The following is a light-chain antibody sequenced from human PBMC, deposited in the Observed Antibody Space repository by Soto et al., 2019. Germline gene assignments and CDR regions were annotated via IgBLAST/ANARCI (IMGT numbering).Light chain of an antibody. CDR3: QQCNDGPHI. J-gene: IGKJ2*01. CDR1: QSISSN. V-gene: IGKV3-15*01. CDR2: GAS. Sequence: EIVMTQSPATLSVSPGESATLSCRASQSISSNLARYQQKPGQAPRLLIYGASTRATGIPARFSGRGSATEFTLSISSLQSEDSAVYHCQQCNDGPHIFGQGTKLEI.